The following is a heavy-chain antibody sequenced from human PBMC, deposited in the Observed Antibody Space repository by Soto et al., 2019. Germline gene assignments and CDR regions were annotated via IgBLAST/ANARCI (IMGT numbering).Heavy chain of an antibody. CDR3: AKEKISTSCCNWFDP. V-gene: IGHV3-33*06. J-gene: IGHJ5*02. CDR1: GFTFSSYG. D-gene: IGHD2-2*01. CDR2: IWSDGSKK. Sequence: GGSLRLSCAASGFTFSSYGMHWVRQAPGKGLEWVAVIWSDGSKKYYADSVKGRFTISRDNSKNTLYLQMNSLRAEDTAVYYCAKEKISTSCCNWFDPWGQGTLVTVSS.